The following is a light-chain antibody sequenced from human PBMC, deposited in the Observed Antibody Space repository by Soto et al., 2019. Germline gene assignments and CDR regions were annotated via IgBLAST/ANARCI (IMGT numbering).Light chain of an antibody. V-gene: IGKV3-20*01. CDR2: AAT. Sequence: EIVMTQSPATLSVSPGDRATLSCRAGQPLNNNVAWYQHKPGQAPRLLMYAATSRAPGVPDRFSGSGSGTDFTLTISRLEPEDFAVYYCQQHDTSPLTFGGGTKVDIK. CDR1: QPLNNN. CDR3: QQHDTSPLT. J-gene: IGKJ4*01.